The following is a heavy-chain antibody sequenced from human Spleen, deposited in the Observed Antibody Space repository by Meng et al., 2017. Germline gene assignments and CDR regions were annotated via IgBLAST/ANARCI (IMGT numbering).Heavy chain of an antibody. CDR3: ARDGCSENGPIDH. V-gene: IGHV3-48*03. CDR2: SRAGGAPL. J-gene: IGHJ4*02. CDR1: GFSFSNYD. Sequence: SLKISCASSGFSFSNYDVNWVRQAPGKGLEWVAYSRAGGAPLYYADSVKGRFTIYRDNANNSLFLQMNSLRVEDTAMYYCARDGCSENGPIDHWGQGALVTVSS. D-gene: IGHD2-15*01.